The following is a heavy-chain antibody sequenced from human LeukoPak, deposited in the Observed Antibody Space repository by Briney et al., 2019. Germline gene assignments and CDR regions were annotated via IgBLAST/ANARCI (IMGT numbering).Heavy chain of an antibody. CDR3: AKAGTAMVTTVDY. CDR2: LTGSGGST. CDR1: GFTFSNAW. J-gene: IGHJ4*02. V-gene: IGHV3-23*01. D-gene: IGHD5-18*01. Sequence: GGSLRLSCAASGFTFSNAWMSWVRQAPGKGLEWVSGLTGSGGSTHYADSVRGRFTISRDNSENTLYLQMNSLRAEDTAVYYCAKAGTAMVTTVDYWGQGTLVTVSS.